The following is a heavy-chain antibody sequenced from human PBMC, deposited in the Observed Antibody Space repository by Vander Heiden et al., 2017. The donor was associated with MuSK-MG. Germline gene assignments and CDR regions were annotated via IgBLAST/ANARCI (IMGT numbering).Heavy chain of an antibody. CDR2: INPNTGGT. CDR1: GYTFTGYY. V-gene: IGHV1-2*02. D-gene: IGHD3-10*01. CDR3: ARLKHRGFGGLGARYAMDV. J-gene: IGHJ6*02. Sequence: QVQLVQSGAEAMKPGASVNVSCKASGYTFTGYYIHWVRQAPGQGLEWMGRINPNTGGTNYTQRFDGRVTMTSDTSISTAYMELSSLRSDDTAVYYCARLKHRGFGGLGARYAMDVWGQGTTVTVSS.